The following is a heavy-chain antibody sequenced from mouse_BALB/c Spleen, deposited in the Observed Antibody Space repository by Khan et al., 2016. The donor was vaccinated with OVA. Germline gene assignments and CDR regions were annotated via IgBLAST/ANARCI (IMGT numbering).Heavy chain of an antibody. CDR3: ARQPYYHYNIMDY. D-gene: IGHD2-10*01. Sequence: QVQLKQSGPGLVAPSQSLSITSTISGFSLTNYGVHWVRQPPGKGLEWLVVIWHDGSKNYNSALKSRLTISKDNSKSQVFLKMNSHQTDDTAMYCCARQPYYHYNIMDYWGQGTSVTVSS. CDR2: IWHDGSK. CDR1: GFSLTNYG. J-gene: IGHJ4*01. V-gene: IGHV2-6-1*01.